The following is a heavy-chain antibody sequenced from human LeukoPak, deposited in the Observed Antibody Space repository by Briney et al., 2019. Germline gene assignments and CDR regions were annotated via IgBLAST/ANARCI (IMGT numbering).Heavy chain of an antibody. V-gene: IGHV1-69*05. CDR2: IMPLFGTP. D-gene: IGHD1-26*01. Sequence: GASVKVSCKASGGTFNNYAISWVRQAPGQGPEWMGGIMPLFGTPNYAQKFQGRVTIITDDSTNTAYMELSSLRSEDTAVYYCARRWMGATTGYFQHWGQGTLVTVSS. CDR1: GGTFNNYA. J-gene: IGHJ1*01. CDR3: ARRWMGATTGYFQH.